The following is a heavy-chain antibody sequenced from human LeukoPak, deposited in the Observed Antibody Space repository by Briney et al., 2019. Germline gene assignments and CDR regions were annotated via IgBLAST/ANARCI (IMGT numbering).Heavy chain of an antibody. J-gene: IGHJ3*02. CDR2: INSDERST. D-gene: IGHD3-22*01. V-gene: IGHV3-74*01. CDR3: ATGHYYDSSGYYPLPDAFDI. CDR1: GFTFSRYW. Sequence: QPGGSLRLSCAASGFTFSRYWMHWVRQGPGKGLVWVSRINSDERSTSYADSVKGRFTISRDNAKNTLYLQMNSLRAEDTAVYHCATGHYYDSSGYYPLPDAFDIWGQGTMVTVSS.